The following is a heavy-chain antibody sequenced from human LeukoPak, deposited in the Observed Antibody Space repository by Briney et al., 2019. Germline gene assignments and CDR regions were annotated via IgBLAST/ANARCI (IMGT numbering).Heavy chain of an antibody. V-gene: IGHV3-21*01. CDR3: ARDPYSSGWYYFDH. J-gene: IGHJ4*02. D-gene: IGHD6-19*01. CDR2: ISSSSSYI. Sequence: GGSLRLSCAASGFTFSSYSMTWVRQAPGKGLEWVSSISSSSSYIYYADSVKGRFTISRDNSKNSLYLQMNSLRAEDTAVYYCARDPYSSGWYYFDHWGQGTLVTVSS. CDR1: GFTFSSYS.